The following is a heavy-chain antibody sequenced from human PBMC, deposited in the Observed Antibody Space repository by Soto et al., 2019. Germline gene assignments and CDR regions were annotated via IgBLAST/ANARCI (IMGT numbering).Heavy chain of an antibody. V-gene: IGHV1-69*13. J-gene: IGHJ4*02. CDR1: GGNFGSYA. Sequence: ASVKVSCKASGGNFGSYAISWVRQAPGQGLEWMGGIIPIFGTANYAQKFQGRVTITADASTSTAYMELSSLRSEDTAVYYCARGFLGYCSGRSCYRVLDFWGQGILVIFSS. D-gene: IGHD2-15*01. CDR3: ARGFLGYCSGRSCYRVLDF. CDR2: IIPIFGTA.